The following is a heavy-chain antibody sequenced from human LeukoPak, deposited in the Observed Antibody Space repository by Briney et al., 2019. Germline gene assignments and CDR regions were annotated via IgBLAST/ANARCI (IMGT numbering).Heavy chain of an antibody. CDR1: GFTFSRYA. CDR3: AKRDYSNYDLDY. Sequence: GGSLRLSCAASGFTFSRYAMSWVRQAPGKGLEWVSAISGSGGSSCYADSVKGRFSISRDNSKNTLYLQMNSLRAEDTAVYYCAKRDYSNYDLDYWGQGTLVTVSS. V-gene: IGHV3-23*01. CDR2: ISGSGGSS. J-gene: IGHJ4*02. D-gene: IGHD4-11*01.